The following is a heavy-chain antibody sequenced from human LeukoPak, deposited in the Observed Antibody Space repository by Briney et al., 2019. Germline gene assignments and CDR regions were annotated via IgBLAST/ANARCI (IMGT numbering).Heavy chain of an antibody. V-gene: IGHV4-34*01. D-gene: IGHD1-26*01. CDR3: ARHESGSWRGNAFDI. CDR1: GGSISPYY. Sequence: SETLSLTCTVSGGSISPYYWSWIRQPPGKGLEWIGEINHSGSTNYNPSLKSRVTISVDTSKNQFSLKLSSVTAADTAVYYCARHESGSWRGNAFDIWGQGTMVTVSS. CDR2: INHSGST. J-gene: IGHJ3*02.